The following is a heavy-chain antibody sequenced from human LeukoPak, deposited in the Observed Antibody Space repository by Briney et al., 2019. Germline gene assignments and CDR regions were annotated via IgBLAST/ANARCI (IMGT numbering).Heavy chain of an antibody. D-gene: IGHD3-22*01. CDR2: IIPIFGTA. Sequence: ASVKVSCKASGGTFSSYAISWVRQAPGQGLEWMGGIIPIFGTANYAQKSQGRVTMTRDTSTSTVYMELSSLRSEDTAVYYCARDYLYYDSSAQGAFDIWGQGTMVTVSS. CDR1: GGTFSSYA. J-gene: IGHJ3*02. V-gene: IGHV1-69*05. CDR3: ARDYLYYDSSAQGAFDI.